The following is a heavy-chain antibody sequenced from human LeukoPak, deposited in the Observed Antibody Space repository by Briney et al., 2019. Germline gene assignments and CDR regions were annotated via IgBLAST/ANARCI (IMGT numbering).Heavy chain of an antibody. CDR2: ISSSRSFI. Sequence: GGSLRLSCAASGSTFSIYSMNWVRQAPGKGLEWVSSISSSRSFIYYADSVKGRFTISRDNAKNTLYLQMNSLRAEDTAVYYCAKGKAPGYYDSSGYYSSDWGQGTLVTVSS. V-gene: IGHV3-21*01. D-gene: IGHD3-22*01. CDR1: GSTFSIYS. CDR3: AKGKAPGYYDSSGYYSSD. J-gene: IGHJ4*02.